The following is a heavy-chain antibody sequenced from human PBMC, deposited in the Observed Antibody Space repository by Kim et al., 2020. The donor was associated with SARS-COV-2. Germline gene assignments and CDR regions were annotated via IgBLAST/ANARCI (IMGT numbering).Heavy chain of an antibody. CDR3: ARAEMERLYYFDY. J-gene: IGHJ4*02. D-gene: IGHD6-25*01. Sequence: YADSVKGRFTIARDNAKNSLYLQMNSLRAEDTAVYYCARAEMERLYYFDYWGQGTLVTVSS. V-gene: IGHV3-21*01.